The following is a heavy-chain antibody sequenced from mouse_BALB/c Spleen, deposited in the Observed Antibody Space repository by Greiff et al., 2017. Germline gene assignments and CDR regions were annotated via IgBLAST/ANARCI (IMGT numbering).Heavy chain of an antibody. D-gene: IGHD2-2*01. J-gene: IGHJ4*01. CDR1: GFNINDTY. V-gene: IGHV14-3*02. Sequence: EVKLLESGAELVKPGASVKLSCTASGFNINDTYMHWVKQRPEQGLEWIGRIDPANGNTKYDPKFQGKATITADTSSNTAYLQLSSLTSTDTAVYYCARSGGYDDYAMEYWGQGNSVTVSS. CDR2: IDPANGNT. CDR3: ARSGGYDDYAMEY.